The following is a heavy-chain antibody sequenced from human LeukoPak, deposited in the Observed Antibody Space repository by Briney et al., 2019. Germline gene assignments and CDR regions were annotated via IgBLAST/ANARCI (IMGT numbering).Heavy chain of an antibody. CDR3: AKDGAQYSSGPECDP. V-gene: IGHV3-23*01. Sequence: GGSLRLSCAASGLHFSGTAMSWVRQAPGKGLEWVSAISHDGMNAYYADSVKGRFAISRDNSKKTVSLEMSSLTAADTGVYYCAKDGAQYSSGPECDPRGQGALVSVSP. CDR2: ISHDGMNA. D-gene: IGHD6-19*01. CDR1: GLHFSGTA. J-gene: IGHJ5*02.